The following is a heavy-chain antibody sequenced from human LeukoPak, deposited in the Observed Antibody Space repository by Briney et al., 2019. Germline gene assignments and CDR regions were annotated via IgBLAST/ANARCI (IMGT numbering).Heavy chain of an antibody. CDR1: GGSFSGYY. V-gene: IGHV4-34*01. J-gene: IGHJ3*02. CDR3: ARQVGVTPDAFDI. CDR2: INHSGST. Sequence: PSETLSLTCAVYGGSFSGYYWSWIRQPPGKGLEWIGEINHSGSTNYNPSLKSRVTISVDTSKNQFSLKLSSVTAADTAVYCCARQVGVTPDAFDIWGQGTMVTVSS. D-gene: IGHD3-10*01.